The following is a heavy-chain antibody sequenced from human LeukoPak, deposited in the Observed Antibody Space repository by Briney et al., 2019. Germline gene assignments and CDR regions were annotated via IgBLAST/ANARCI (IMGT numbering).Heavy chain of an antibody. V-gene: IGHV4-31*03. J-gene: IGHJ4*02. CDR2: FYYCGSP. Sequence: SETLSLTCTVSGGSISSGGYYWCWIRQHPGKGLEWLGYFYYCGSPFYNPSLKSRVTISVDTSKNQFSLKLSSVTAADTAVYYCARDSSGYYYFDYWGQGTLVTVSS. CDR1: GGSISSGGYY. CDR3: ARDSSGYYYFDY. D-gene: IGHD3-22*01.